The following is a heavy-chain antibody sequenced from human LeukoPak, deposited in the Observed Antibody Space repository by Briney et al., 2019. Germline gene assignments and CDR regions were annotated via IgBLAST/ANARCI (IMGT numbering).Heavy chain of an antibody. CDR2: IRNDGSNH. V-gene: IGHV3-30*02. D-gene: IGHD5-24*01. J-gene: IGHJ4*02. CDR3: ASCRDGYNPGDY. CDR1: GFTFSSYS. Sequence: GGSLRLSCAASGFTFSSYSMNWVRQAPGKGLEWVAFIRNDGSNHYYADSVKGRFTISRDNSKNTLYLQMNSLRAEDTAVYYCASCRDGYNPGDYWGQGTLVTVSS.